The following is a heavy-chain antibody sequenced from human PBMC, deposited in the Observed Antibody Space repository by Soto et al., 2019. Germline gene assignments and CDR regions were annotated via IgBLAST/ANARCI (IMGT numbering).Heavy chain of an antibody. CDR1: GGSISSYY. J-gene: IGHJ5*02. CDR3: ARERNNWFDP. CDR2: IYYSGST. V-gene: IGHV4-59*01. Sequence: SETLSLTCTVSGGSISSYYWSWIRQPPGQGLEWIGYIYYSGSTNYNPSLKSRVTISVDTSKNQFSLKLSSVTAADTAVYYCARERNNWFDPWGQGTLVTVSS.